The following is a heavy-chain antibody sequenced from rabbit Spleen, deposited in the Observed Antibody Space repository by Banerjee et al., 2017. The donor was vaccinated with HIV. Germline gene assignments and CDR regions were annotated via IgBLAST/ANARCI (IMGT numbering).Heavy chain of an antibody. Sequence: QEQLVESGGGLIQPGGSLKLSCKASGFDFSNYGVSWVRQAPGKGLEWIGYIDPVFGITYYANWANGRFSISRENAQNTVFLQMTSLTAADTATYFCARDGAGGSYFALWGPGTLVTVS. D-gene: IGHD8-1*01. CDR3: ARDGAGGSYFAL. J-gene: IGHJ4*01. CDR2: IDPVFGIT. V-gene: IGHV1S47*01. CDR1: GFDFSNYG.